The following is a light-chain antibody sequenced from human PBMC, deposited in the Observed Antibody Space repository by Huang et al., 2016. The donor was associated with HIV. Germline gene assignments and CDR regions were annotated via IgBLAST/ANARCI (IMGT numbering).Light chain of an antibody. Sequence: IVMTQSPATLSVSPGERVTLSCRANRGVSTNLAWYQQRHGQAPRLLIYGSSIRAPGIPSRFSGSGSGTDFSLTISSLQSEDFALYYCHQYNNWLLSFGGGTRVDI. CDR1: RGVSTN. J-gene: IGKJ4*01. CDR3: HQYNNWLLS. V-gene: IGKV3-15*01. CDR2: GSS.